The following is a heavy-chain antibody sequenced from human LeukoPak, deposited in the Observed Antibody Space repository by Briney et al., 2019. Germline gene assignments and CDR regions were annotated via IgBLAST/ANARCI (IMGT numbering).Heavy chain of an antibody. V-gene: IGHV1-69*04. Sequence: ASVKVSCKASGGTFSSYAISWVRQAPGQGLEWMGRIIPILGIANYAQKFQGRVTITADKSTSTAYMELSSLRSEDTAVYYCARVGDYYGSGSYVDYWGQGTLVTVSS. CDR1: GGTFSSYA. D-gene: IGHD3-10*01. CDR2: IIPILGIA. J-gene: IGHJ4*02. CDR3: ARVGDYYGSGSYVDY.